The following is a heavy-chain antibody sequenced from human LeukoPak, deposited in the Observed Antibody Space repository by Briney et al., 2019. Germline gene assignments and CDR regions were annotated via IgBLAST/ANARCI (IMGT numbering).Heavy chain of an antibody. V-gene: IGHV3-9*01. CDR1: GFTFDDYA. D-gene: IGHD3-22*01. J-gene: IGHJ4*02. Sequence: PGGSLRLSCAASGFTFDDYAMHWVRHAPGKGLEWVSGISWNSGSIGYADSVKGRFTISRDNAKNSLYLQMNSLRAEDTALYYCAKDSEAYYDSSGHLDYWGQGTLVTVSS. CDR2: ISWNSGSI. CDR3: AKDSEAYYDSSGHLDY.